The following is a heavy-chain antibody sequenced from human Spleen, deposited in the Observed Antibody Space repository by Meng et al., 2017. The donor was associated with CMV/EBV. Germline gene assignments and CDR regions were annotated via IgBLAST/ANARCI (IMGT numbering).Heavy chain of an antibody. D-gene: IGHD1-26*01. J-gene: IGHJ6*02. CDR3: ASGSYSGYSHYPSGYYGMDV. Sequence: SETLSLTCTVSGGSISSYYWSWIRQPPGKGLEWLGYIYYSGSTKYNPFLKSRVTISIDTSKNQFSLKLSSVTAADTAVYYCASGSYSGYSHYPSGYYGMDVWGQGTTVTVSS. CDR2: IYYSGST. CDR1: GGSISSYY. V-gene: IGHV4-59*01.